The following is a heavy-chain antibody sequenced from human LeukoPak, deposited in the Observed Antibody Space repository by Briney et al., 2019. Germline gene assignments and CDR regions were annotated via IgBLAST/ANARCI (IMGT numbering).Heavy chain of an antibody. J-gene: IGHJ3*01. V-gene: IGHV3-48*03. CDR2: ISSSGSSI. Sequence: PGGSLRLSCAASGFTFSSYEMNWVRRAPGKGLEWVSYISSSGSSIYYADSVKGRFTISRDNAKNSLYLQMNSLGAEDTAVYHCAHVKARSGSTFDVWGQGTMVTVSS. CDR3: AHVKARSGSTFDV. CDR1: GFTFSSYE. D-gene: IGHD3-10*01.